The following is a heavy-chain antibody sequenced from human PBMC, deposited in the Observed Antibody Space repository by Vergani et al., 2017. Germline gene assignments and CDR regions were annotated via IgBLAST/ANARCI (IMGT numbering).Heavy chain of an antibody. V-gene: IGHV4-34*01. J-gene: IGHJ6*02. Sequence: QVQLQQWGGGLLKPSETLSLTCVVNGGSFTSYHWTWIRQSPGEGLEWVGNIDHTGRPDDNPSLKSRLTMSVDKSRNQFSLTLNSVTATDTAVYYCARDPLYSTTWPFLLLDMDVWVRGTTVTGSS. D-gene: IGHD6-13*01. CDR1: GGSFTSYH. CDR3: ARDPLYSTTWPFLLLDMDV. CDR2: IDHTGRP.